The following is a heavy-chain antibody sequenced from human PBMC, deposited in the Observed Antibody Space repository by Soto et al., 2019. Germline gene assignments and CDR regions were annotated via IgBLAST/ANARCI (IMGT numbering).Heavy chain of an antibody. CDR2: INSGGRT. V-gene: IGHV3-23*01. Sequence: EVQLLESGGGLVQPGGSLRLSCAASGLTFSSYAMSWVRQAPGKGLDWVSTINSGGRTYYAGTVKGRFTISRDNSKNTLYLQMNRLRGEDTAVYYCAKGDTGISTCFDLWGQGTLVTVSS. J-gene: IGHJ5*02. CDR3: AKGDTGISTCFDL. D-gene: IGHD5-18*01. CDR1: GLTFSSYA.